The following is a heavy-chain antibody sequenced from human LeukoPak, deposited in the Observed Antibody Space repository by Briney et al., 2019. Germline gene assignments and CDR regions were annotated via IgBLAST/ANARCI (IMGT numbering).Heavy chain of an antibody. CDR2: INHRGRT. J-gene: IGHJ4*02. CDR1: GESFSGDF. V-gene: IGHV4-34*01. CDR3: ARGQYDSGGYHYGIRAFYFDY. D-gene: IGHD3-22*01. Sequence: SETLSLTCGVYGESFSGDFWTWLRQAPGKGLEWIGEINHRGRTNYSPSLTGRVTISVDTAMNQFSLQLRSVTAADTALYYCARGQYDSGGYHYGIRAFYFDYWGQGILVTVSS.